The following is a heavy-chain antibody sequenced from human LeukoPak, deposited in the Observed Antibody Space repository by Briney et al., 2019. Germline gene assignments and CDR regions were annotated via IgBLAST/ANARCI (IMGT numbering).Heavy chain of an antibody. CDR3: ARDRAYYDFWSAYYIPNYYYYGMDV. CDR1: GFTVSSNY. Sequence: GGSLRLSCAASGFTVSSNYMSWVRQAPGKGLEWVSVIYSGGSTYYADSVKGRFTISRDNSKNTLYLQMNSLRAEDTAVYYCARDRAYYDFWSAYYIPNYYYYGMDVWGQGTTVTVSS. V-gene: IGHV3-66*02. CDR2: IYSGGST. J-gene: IGHJ6*02. D-gene: IGHD3-3*01.